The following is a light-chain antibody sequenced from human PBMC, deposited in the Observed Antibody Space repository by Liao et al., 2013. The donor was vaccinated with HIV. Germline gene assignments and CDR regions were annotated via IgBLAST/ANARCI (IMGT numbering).Light chain of an antibody. CDR3: QAWDSSAAWVV. V-gene: IGLV3-1*01. CDR2: QDT. Sequence: SYELTQPPSVSVTPGQTASITCSGDKLGDKFVCWYHQRPGQSPVLLIYQDTKRPSGIPERFSGSNSGNTATLTISGTQAMDEADYYCQAWDSSAAWVVFGGGTKLTVL. J-gene: IGLJ2*01. CDR1: KLGDKF.